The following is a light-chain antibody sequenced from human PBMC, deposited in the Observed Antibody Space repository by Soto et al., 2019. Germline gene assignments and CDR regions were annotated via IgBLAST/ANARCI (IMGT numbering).Light chain of an antibody. J-gene: IGKJ1*01. CDR3: QQYETFSGT. V-gene: IGKV1-5*01. CDR1: QSISSW. Sequence: DIQLTQSPSTVSASVGDRVTITCRASQSISSWLAWYQQKPGKAPNLLIYDASALPRGVPSRFSGSGSGTKFTLTIASLQPDDFATYYCQQYETFSGTFGPGTKVDIK. CDR2: DAS.